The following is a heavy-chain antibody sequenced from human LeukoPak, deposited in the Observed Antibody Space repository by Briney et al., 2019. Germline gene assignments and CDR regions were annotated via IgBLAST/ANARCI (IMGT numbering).Heavy chain of an antibody. J-gene: IGHJ4*02. CDR3: ARDRYGGYFDY. D-gene: IGHD3-10*01. CDR1: GGSFSGYY. Sequence: KPSETLSLTCAVYGGSFSGYYWSWIRQPPGKGLEWIGEINHSGSTNYNPSLKSRVTISVDTSKNQFFLKLSSVTAADTAVYYCARDRYGGYFDYWGQGTLVTVSS. V-gene: IGHV4-34*01. CDR2: INHSGST.